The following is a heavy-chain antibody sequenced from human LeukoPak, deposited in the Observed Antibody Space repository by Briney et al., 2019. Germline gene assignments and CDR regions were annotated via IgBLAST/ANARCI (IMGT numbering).Heavy chain of an antibody. CDR2: IRYDGSDK. CDR1: GFTFDDYA. CDR3: AKEYAGSHYYYYYMDV. J-gene: IGHJ6*03. V-gene: IGHV3-30*02. Sequence: GGSLRLSCAASGFTFDDYAMHWVRQAPGKGLEWVAFIRYDGSDKYYADSVKGRLTISRDNSKKTLYLQMNSLRAEDTAVYYCAKEYAGSHYYYYYMDVWGKGTTVTVSS.